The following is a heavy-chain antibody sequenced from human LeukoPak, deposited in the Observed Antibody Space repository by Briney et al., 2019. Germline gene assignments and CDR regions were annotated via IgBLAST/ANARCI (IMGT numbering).Heavy chain of an antibody. CDR2: ISSSSSYI. CDR3: ARDHGYSYGYPFDY. Sequence: PGGSQRPSCAPSRFTFSSYILHSLPQAQRKHQMGVSSISSSSSYIYYADSVKRRFTISRDNAKNSLYLQMNSLRAEHTAVSYCARDHGYSYGYPFDYCGHGPLVTVSS. V-gene: IGHV3-21*01. D-gene: IGHD5-18*01. CDR1: RFTFSSYI. J-gene: IGHJ4*01.